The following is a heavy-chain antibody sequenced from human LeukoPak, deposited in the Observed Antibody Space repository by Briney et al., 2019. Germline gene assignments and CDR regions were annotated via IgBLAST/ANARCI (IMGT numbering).Heavy chain of an antibody. D-gene: IGHD3-3*01. CDR3: AKDIASRITIFGVVSQ. J-gene: IGHJ4*02. V-gene: IGHV3-23*01. Sequence: PGGSLRLSCAASGFMFSNYPMISIRQAPGKGLEWVSIISDSGGATYYADSVKGRFTISRDNSKNALYLQMNSVRAEDEAVYYCAKDIASRITIFGVVSQWGQGTLVTVSS. CDR1: GFMFSNYP. CDR2: ISDSGGAT.